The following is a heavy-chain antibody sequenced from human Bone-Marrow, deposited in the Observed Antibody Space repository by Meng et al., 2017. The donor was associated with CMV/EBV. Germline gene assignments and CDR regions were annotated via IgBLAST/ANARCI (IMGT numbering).Heavy chain of an antibody. D-gene: IGHD3-3*01. Sequence: ASVKVSCKASGYTFTGYFIHWVRQAPGQGLEWMGWINPNSGATTYAQKFQGRVTMTRDTSISTAYMELSRLRSDDTAVYYCARAVHPYHDFWSGYYPYYYYYYAMDVWGQGPTVPVYS. J-gene: IGHJ6*02. CDR1: GYTFTGYF. CDR3: ARAVHPYHDFWSGYYPYYYYYYAMDV. CDR2: INPNSGAT. V-gene: IGHV1-2*02.